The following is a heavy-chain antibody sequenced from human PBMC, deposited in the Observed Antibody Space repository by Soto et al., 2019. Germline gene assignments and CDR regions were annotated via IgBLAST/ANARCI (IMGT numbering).Heavy chain of an antibody. CDR2: IDPSDSYF. CDR3: ARSSSGYNRGMDV. Sequence: PGESLKISCKGSGYSFTNYWINWVRQMPGKGLEWMGRIDPSDSYFNNRPSFQGHVTISADKSISTAYLQWSSLMASDTAIYFCARSSSGYNRGMDVWGHGTTVTVSS. J-gene: IGHJ6*02. CDR1: GYSFTNYW. V-gene: IGHV5-10-1*01. D-gene: IGHD3-22*01.